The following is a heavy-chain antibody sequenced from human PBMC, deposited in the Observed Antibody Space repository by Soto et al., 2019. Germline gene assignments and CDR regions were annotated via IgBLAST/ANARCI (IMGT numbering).Heavy chain of an antibody. V-gene: IGHV3-30-3*01. Sequence: QVQLVESGGGVVQPGRSLRLSCAASGFTFSSYAMHWVRQAPGKGLEWVAVISYDGSNTYYADSVKGRFTISRDNSKNTLYLQMNSLRAEDTAVYYCARDRYSSGLDYWGQGTLVTVSS. J-gene: IGHJ4*02. D-gene: IGHD6-19*01. CDR2: ISYDGSNT. CDR3: ARDRYSSGLDY. CDR1: GFTFSSYA.